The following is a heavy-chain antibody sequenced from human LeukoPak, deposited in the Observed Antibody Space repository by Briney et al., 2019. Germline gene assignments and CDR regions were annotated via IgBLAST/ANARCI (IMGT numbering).Heavy chain of an antibody. D-gene: IGHD6-13*01. CDR1: GFTVSSNY. CDR2: IYSGGST. J-gene: IGHJ5*02. V-gene: IGHV3-53*01. Sequence: GGSLRLSCAASGFTVSSNYMSWVRQAPGKGLEWVSVIYSGGSTYYADSVKGRFTISGDNSKNTLYLQMNSLRAEDTAVYYCARGLSAAGYNWFDPWGQGTLVTVSS. CDR3: ARGLSAAGYNWFDP.